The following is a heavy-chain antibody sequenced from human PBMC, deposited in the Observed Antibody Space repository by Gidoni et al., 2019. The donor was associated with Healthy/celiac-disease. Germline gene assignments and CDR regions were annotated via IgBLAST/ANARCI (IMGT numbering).Heavy chain of an antibody. Sequence: ELQLVESGCGLIQPGLSLRLSCPASRFTFAASAINWVRQAPGKGLEWVAGISWITGSIGYAEKVKGRVTISRDKAKNTVYMEMNSLRAEDTAVYYCAKGSRSYGVEAKNLDNWGQGTMVTVSS. CDR1: RFTFAASA. D-gene: IGHD1-26*01. CDR3: AKGSRSYGVEAKNLDN. CDR2: ISWITGSI. V-gene: IGHV3-9*01. J-gene: IGHJ4*02.